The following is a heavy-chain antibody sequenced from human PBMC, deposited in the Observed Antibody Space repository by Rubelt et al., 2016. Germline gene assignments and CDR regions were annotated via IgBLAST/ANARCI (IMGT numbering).Heavy chain of an antibody. J-gene: IGHJ6*02. Sequence: EVQLVESGGDLVQPGGSLRLSCAASGFTFRNYVMSWVRQTPGKGLEWVSVISGDAGSTYYTNSVKGRFTISRDNSRNTLYLQRTDLSAEDSAIYYCAKVAYAYYHGMDVWGQGTTVTVSS. CDR3: AKVAYAYYHGMDV. CDR1: GFTFRNYV. V-gene: IGHV3-23*04. D-gene: IGHD2-2*01. CDR2: ISGDAGST.